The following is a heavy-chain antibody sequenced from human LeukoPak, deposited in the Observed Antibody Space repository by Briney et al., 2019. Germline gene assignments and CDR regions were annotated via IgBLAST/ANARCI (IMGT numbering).Heavy chain of an antibody. CDR1: LGSLSSKSYY. Sequence: SESPSLTCTHSLGSLSSKSYYVAWIRPSAGRGLGWVGNGYYSGGAHHTSSLTHRATISVDTSKNQFSLNLHSVTAADTAVYYCATERTSFGSGSYYNDRYYYEGMDVWGQGTTVTVS. V-gene: IGHV4-39*05. J-gene: IGHJ6*02. CDR2: GYYSGGA. CDR3: ATERTSFGSGSYYNDRYYYEGMDV. D-gene: IGHD3-10*01.